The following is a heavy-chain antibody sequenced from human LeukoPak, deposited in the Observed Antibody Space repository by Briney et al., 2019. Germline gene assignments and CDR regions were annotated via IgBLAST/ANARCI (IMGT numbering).Heavy chain of an antibody. V-gene: IGHV3-48*03. J-gene: IGHJ4*02. Sequence: GGSLRLSCAASGFTFSSYEMNWVRQAPGKGLEWVSFISRSVRTIYYADSVKGRFTISRDNAKNSLYLQMNSLRAEDTAVYYCARVGEVFALRYWGQGTLVTVSS. D-gene: IGHD3-16*02. CDR2: ISRSVRTI. CDR3: ARVGEVFALRY. CDR1: GFTFSSYE.